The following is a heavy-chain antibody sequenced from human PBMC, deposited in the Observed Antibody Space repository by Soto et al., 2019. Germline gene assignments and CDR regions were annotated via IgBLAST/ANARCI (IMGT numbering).Heavy chain of an antibody. CDR1: GGSISSYY. CDR3: ARQGFGPLHGLVDV. J-gene: IGHJ6*02. CDR2: VHHSWGS. Sequence: PSETLSLTCTVSGGSISSYYWSWFQQSPGKRMEWIGYVHHSWGSSYNPSLQSRVAISLDTSKSQFSLKVTSVTATDTAVYYCARQGFGPLHGLVDVWGQGTTVTVSS. D-gene: IGHD3-10*01. V-gene: IGHV4-59*08.